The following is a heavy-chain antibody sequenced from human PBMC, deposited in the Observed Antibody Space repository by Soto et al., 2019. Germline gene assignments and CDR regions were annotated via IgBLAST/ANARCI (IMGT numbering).Heavy chain of an antibody. CDR1: GFTFGRHG. CDR3: ARDDDYGDNGLDY. Sequence: QVQLVESGGGVVQPGRSLRLSCAASGFTFGRHGMHWVRQAPGKGLEWVGGIRNDGSEQHYGDSVRGRFTISRDNSKNTLFLQMNSLRAEDSAVYYCARDDDYGDNGLDYWGQGTLVTVSS. CDR2: IRNDGSEQ. D-gene: IGHD4-17*01. J-gene: IGHJ4*02. V-gene: IGHV3-33*01.